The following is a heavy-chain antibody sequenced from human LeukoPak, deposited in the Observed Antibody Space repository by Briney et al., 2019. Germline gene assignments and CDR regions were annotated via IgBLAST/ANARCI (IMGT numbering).Heavy chain of an antibody. CDR2: ISWNSGSI. CDR3: AKGDDSSGYYYSDY. J-gene: IGHJ4*02. V-gene: IGHV3-9*01. CDR1: GFTFDDYA. D-gene: IGHD3-22*01. Sequence: PGGSLRLSCAASGFTFDDYAMHWVRQAPGKGLEWVSGISWNSGSIGYADSVKGRFTISRDNAKNSLYLQMNSLRAEDTAFYYCAKGDDSSGYYYSDYWGQGTLVTVSS.